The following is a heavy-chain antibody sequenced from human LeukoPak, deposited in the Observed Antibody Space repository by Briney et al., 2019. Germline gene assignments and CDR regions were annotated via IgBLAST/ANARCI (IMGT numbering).Heavy chain of an antibody. J-gene: IGHJ5*02. V-gene: IGHV4-61*02. Sequence: SQTLSLTCTVSGGSFSSVSYYWSWIRQPAGKGLEWIGRIYTSGSTNYNPSLKSRVTISVDTSKNQFSLKLSSVNAADTAVYYCARGGLLNWFDPWGQGTLVTVSS. D-gene: IGHD1-26*01. CDR1: GGSFSSVSYY. CDR3: ARGGLLNWFDP. CDR2: IYTSGST.